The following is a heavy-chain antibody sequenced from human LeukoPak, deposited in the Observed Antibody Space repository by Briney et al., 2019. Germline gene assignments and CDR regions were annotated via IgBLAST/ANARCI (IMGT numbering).Heavy chain of an antibody. V-gene: IGHV3-30-3*01. Sequence: GRSLRLSCAASGFTFSSYAMHWVRQAPGKGLEWVAVISYDGSNKYYADSVKGRFTISRDNAKNSLYLQMNSLRAEDTAVYYCARDSQVGIVVVPAAILRHYFDYWGQGTLVTVSS. D-gene: IGHD2-2*01. CDR2: ISYDGSNK. CDR1: GFTFSSYA. CDR3: ARDSQVGIVVVPAAILRHYFDY. J-gene: IGHJ4*02.